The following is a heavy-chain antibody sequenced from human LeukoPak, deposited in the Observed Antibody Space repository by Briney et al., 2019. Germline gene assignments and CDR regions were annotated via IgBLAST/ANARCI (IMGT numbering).Heavy chain of an antibody. Sequence: SEALSLTCAVYGGSFSGYYWSWIRQPPGKGLEWIGEINHSGSTNYNPSLKSRVTISVDTSKNRFSLKLSSVTAADTAVYYCARAAPRLEWLSRPLDPWGQGTLVTVSS. D-gene: IGHD3-3*01. CDR3: ARAAPRLEWLSRPLDP. CDR2: INHSGST. V-gene: IGHV4-34*01. J-gene: IGHJ5*02. CDR1: GGSFSGYY.